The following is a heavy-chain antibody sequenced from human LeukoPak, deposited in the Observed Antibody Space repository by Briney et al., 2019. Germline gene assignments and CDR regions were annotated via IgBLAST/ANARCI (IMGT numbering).Heavy chain of an antibody. D-gene: IGHD3-10*01. CDR1: GFTFSDYG. J-gene: IGHJ3*02. V-gene: IGHV3-33*01. Sequence: GGSLRLSCVASGFTFSDYGIHWVRQAPGKGLEWMAVIWYDGTNKFYADSVKGRFTISRDSPKNTVYLQMDSLRAEDTAVYYCARGAEKILSFGEYPSDAFDIWGQGTMVSVTS. CDR2: IWYDGTNK. CDR3: ARGAEKILSFGEYPSDAFDI.